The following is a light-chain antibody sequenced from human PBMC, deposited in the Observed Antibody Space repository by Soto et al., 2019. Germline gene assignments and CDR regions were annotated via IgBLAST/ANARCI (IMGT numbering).Light chain of an antibody. Sequence: DIQMTQSPYTLSAHVGDIVNISCRASQSVNSWLAWYQQKPGKAPKLLIYKASTLESGVPSRFGGSGSGTEFTLTITRLQPEDFATYYCQQYNSFSWTFGQGTKV. CDR1: QSVNSW. CDR3: QQYNSFSWT. J-gene: IGKJ1*01. V-gene: IGKV1-5*03. CDR2: KAS.